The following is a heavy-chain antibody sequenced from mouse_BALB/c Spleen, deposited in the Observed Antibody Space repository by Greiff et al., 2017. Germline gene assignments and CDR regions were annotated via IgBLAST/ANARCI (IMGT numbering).Heavy chain of an antibody. V-gene: IGHV5-12-2*01. D-gene: IGHD1-2*01. J-gene: IGHJ4*01. Sequence: EVKVVESGGGLVQPGGSLKLSCAASGFTFSSYTMSWVRQTPEKRLEWVAYISNGGGSTYYPDTVKGRFTISRDNAKNTLYLQMSSLRSEDTAMYYCARLFIPLEGAMDYWGQGTSVTVSS. CDR3: ARLFIPLEGAMDY. CDR1: GFTFSSYT. CDR2: ISNGGGST.